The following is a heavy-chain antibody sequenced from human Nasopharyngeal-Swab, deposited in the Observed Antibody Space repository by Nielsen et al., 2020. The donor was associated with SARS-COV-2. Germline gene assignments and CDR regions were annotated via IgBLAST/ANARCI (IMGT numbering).Heavy chain of an antibody. D-gene: IGHD3-10*01. Sequence: WVRQAPGQGLEWMGVIIPIFGTANYAQKFQGRVTITADESTSTAYMELSSLRSEDTAVYYCARASYYGSGSYGWWFDPWGQGTLVTVSS. CDR3: ARASYYGSGSYGWWFDP. CDR2: IIPIFGTA. J-gene: IGHJ5*02. V-gene: IGHV1-69*01.